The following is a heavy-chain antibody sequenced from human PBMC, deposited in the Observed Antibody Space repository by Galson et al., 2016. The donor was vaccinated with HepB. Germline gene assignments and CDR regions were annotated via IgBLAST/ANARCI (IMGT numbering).Heavy chain of an antibody. Sequence: TLSLTCTVSGGSISSGGFYWSWIRQHPGKGLEWIGYIYYSGSTYYNASLKSRVTISVDRSKNQFSLNLNSVTAADTAVYYCAREVEWRRSFDYWGQGTLVTVSS. J-gene: IGHJ4*02. CDR3: AREVEWRRSFDY. CDR1: GGSISSGGFY. V-gene: IGHV4-31*03. CDR2: IYYSGST. D-gene: IGHD5-12*01.